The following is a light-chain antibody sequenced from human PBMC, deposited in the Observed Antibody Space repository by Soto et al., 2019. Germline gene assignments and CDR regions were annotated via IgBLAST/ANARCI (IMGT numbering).Light chain of an antibody. CDR1: ETIGRAY. V-gene: IGKV3-20*01. J-gene: IGKJ2*01. CDR2: ATS. Sequence: IVVTQSPGPLSLSPGERATVSCRASETIGRAYFAWYQHRPGRTPRLVLSATSNIAAGIPGRFGGSGSGADFTLTISGVEPEDFAVYYCHHYATSPFTFGQGTKLEI. CDR3: HHYATSPFT.